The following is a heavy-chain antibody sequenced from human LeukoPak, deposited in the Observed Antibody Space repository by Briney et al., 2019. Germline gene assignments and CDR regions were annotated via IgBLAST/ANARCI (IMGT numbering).Heavy chain of an antibody. CDR1: GGSVSSTSYY. V-gene: IGHV4-61*01. D-gene: IGHD6-13*01. Sequence: PSETLSLTCSVSGGSVSSTSYYWSWIRQPPGKGLEWIGYIYYSGSTNYNPSLKSRVTISVDTSKNQFSLKLSSVTAADTAVYYCARAGGSSRPNYYYYYMDVWGKGTTVTVSS. CDR3: ARAGGSSRPNYYYYYMDV. J-gene: IGHJ6*03. CDR2: IYYSGST.